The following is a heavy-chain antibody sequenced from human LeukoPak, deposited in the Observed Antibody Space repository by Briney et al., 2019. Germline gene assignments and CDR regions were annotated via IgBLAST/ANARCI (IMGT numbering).Heavy chain of an antibody. J-gene: IGHJ3*02. CDR1: GFTFDDYA. D-gene: IGHD3-22*01. Sequence: PGRSLRLSCAASGFTFDDYAMHWVRQAPGKGLEWVSGISWNSGSIGYADSVKGRFTISRDNAKNSLYLQMNSLRATDTALYYCAKDQADYYDSSGPKGAFDIWGQGTMVTVSS. V-gene: IGHV3-9*01. CDR3: AKDQADYYDSSGPKGAFDI. CDR2: ISWNSGSI.